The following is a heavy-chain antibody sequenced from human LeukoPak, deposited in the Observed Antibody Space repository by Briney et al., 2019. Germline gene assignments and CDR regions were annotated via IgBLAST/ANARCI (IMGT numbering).Heavy chain of an antibody. J-gene: IGHJ4*02. Sequence: SETLSLTCTVSGGSISDYYWSWIQQPPGRGLEWIGYINYSGSTNYNPSLKSRVTISVDTSKNQFSLKVTSVTAADTAVYYCARLNGGYWGQGTLVTVSS. CDR3: ARLNGGY. D-gene: IGHD1-1*01. CDR1: GGSISDYY. CDR2: INYSGST. V-gene: IGHV4-59*08.